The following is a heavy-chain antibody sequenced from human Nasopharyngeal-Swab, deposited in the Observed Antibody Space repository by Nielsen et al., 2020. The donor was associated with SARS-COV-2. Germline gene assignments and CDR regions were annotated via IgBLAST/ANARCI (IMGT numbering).Heavy chain of an antibody. Sequence: GGSLRLSCAASGFTFSSYGMHWVRQAPGKGLEWVAVIWYDGSNKYYADSVKGRFTISRDNSKNTLYLQMNSLRAEDTAVYYYARDRRFARNYYFDYWGQGTLVTVSS. CDR3: ARDRRFARNYYFDY. D-gene: IGHD4-11*01. J-gene: IGHJ4*02. V-gene: IGHV3-33*01. CDR2: IWYDGSNK. CDR1: GFTFSSYG.